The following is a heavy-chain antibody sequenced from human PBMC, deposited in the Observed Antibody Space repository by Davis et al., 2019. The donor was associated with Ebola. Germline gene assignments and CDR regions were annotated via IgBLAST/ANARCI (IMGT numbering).Heavy chain of an antibody. CDR2: INHSGST. J-gene: IGHJ2*01. Sequence: SETLSLTCAVYGGSFSGYYWSWIRQPPGKGLEWIGEINHSGSTNYNPSLKSRVTISVDTSKNQFSLKLSSVTAADTAVYYCARRFDLWGRGTLVTVSS. CDR1: GGSFSGYY. V-gene: IGHV4-34*01. CDR3: ARRFDL.